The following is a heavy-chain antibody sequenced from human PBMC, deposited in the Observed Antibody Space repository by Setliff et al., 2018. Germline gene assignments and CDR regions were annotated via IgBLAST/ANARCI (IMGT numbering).Heavy chain of an antibody. V-gene: IGHV1-18*01. J-gene: IGHJ5*02. CDR2: ISANNGYM. CDR1: GYTFTSYG. D-gene: IGHD2-2*01. CDR3: ARDRSNIVVVPSGAKFDP. Sequence: AASVKVSCKASGYTFTSYGISWLRQAPGQGLEWMGWISANNGYMVFAQNLQGRIIMTTDTSTSTAYMELKSLRPDDTAVYYCARDRSNIVVVPSGAKFDPWGQGTLVTVSS.